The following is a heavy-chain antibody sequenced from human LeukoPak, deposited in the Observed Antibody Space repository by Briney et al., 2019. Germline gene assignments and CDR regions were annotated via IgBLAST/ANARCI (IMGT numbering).Heavy chain of an antibody. D-gene: IGHD3-10*01. CDR2: ISGSGGST. V-gene: IGHV3-23*01. J-gene: IGHJ4*02. CDR3: AKDRIGDYYAEFDY. Sequence: GGSLRLSCTASGFMFSDSAMHWVRQAPGKGLEWVSAISGSGGSTYYADSVKGRFTISRDNSKNTLYLQMNSLRAEDTAVYYCAKDRIGDYYAEFDYWGQGTLVTVSS. CDR1: GFMFSDSA.